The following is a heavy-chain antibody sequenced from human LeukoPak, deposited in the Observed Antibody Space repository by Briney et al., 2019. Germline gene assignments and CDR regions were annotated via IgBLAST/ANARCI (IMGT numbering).Heavy chain of an antibody. CDR2: ISSSSSYI. D-gene: IGHD6-19*01. Sequence: PGGSLRLSCAASGFTFSFYSMNWVRQAPGKGLEWISSISSSSSYIYYADSVKGRFTISRDNAKNSLYLQMNSLRAEDTAVYYCARGGSGWYSQGAFDIWGQGTMVTVSS. J-gene: IGHJ3*02. CDR3: ARGGSGWYSQGAFDI. V-gene: IGHV3-21*01. CDR1: GFTFSFYS.